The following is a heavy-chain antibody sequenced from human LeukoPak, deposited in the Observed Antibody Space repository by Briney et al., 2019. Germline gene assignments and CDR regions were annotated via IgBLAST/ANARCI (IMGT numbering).Heavy chain of an antibody. D-gene: IGHD3-10*01. CDR3: ARVSGPGMNEYFHL. CDR1: GFTFSGAW. Sequence: GGSLRLSCAASGFTFSGAWMHWVRQAPGKGPVWVSRINNDGTTTMYADSVKGRFTLSRDNAKNTLYLQMNSLRAEDTAVYYCARVSGPGMNEYFHLWGQGTLVTVSS. V-gene: IGHV3-74*03. J-gene: IGHJ1*01. CDR2: INNDGTTT.